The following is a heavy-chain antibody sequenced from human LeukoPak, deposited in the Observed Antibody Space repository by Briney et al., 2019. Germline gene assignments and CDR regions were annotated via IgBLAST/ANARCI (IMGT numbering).Heavy chain of an antibody. V-gene: IGHV3-48*03. CDR3: ARAAVAGTYYYMDV. CDR1: GFTFSSYE. CDR2: ISSSGSTI. Sequence: GGSLRLSCAASGFTFSSYEMNWVRQAPGKGLEWVSYISSSGSTIYYADSVKGRFTISRGNAKNSLYLQMNSLRAEDTAVYYCARAAVAGTYYYMDVWGKGTTVTISS. J-gene: IGHJ6*03. D-gene: IGHD6-19*01.